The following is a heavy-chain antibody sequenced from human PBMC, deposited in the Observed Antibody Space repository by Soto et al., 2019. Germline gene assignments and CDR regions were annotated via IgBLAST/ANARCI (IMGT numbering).Heavy chain of an antibody. V-gene: IGHV1-24*01. CDR2: FDPEDGET. CDR1: GYTLTELS. CDR3: ATVAYSLDTYYFDY. J-gene: IGHJ4*02. Sequence: GASVKVSCKVSGYTLTELSMHWVRQAPGKGLEWMGGFDPEDGETIYAQKFQGRVTMTEDTSTDTAYMKLSSLRSEDTAVYYCATVAYSLDTYYFDYWGQGTLVTVSS. D-gene: IGHD2-21*01.